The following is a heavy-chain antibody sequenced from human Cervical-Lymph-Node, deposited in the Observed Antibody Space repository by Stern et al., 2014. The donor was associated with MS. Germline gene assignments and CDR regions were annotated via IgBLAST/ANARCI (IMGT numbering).Heavy chain of an antibody. V-gene: IGHV2-5*02. D-gene: IGHD2-2*01. Sequence: ESGPTLVKPTQTLTLTCTFSGFSLSTSGVGVGWIRQPPGKALEGLAFIYWDDSKRYSPSLKNRLTITKDTSKNQVVLTMNNMDLVDTATFYCATHAPGVVPAALDYWGQGTLVTVS. CDR2: IYWDDSK. J-gene: IGHJ4*02. CDR1: GFSLSTSGVG. CDR3: ATHAPGVVPAALDY.